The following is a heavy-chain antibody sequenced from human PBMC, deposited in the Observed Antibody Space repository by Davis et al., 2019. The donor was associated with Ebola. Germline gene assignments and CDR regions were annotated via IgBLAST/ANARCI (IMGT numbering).Heavy chain of an antibody. CDR1: GGSISSGGYY. D-gene: IGHD1-26*01. CDR3: ARMGATTDYGMDV. Sequence: SETLSLTCTVSGGSISSGGYYWSWIRQHPGKGLEWIGYIYYSGRTNYNPSLKSRVTISVDTYKKQFSLQLSSVTAAETAVYYCARMGATTDYGMDVWGQGTTVTVSS. CDR2: IYYSGRT. V-gene: IGHV4-31*03. J-gene: IGHJ6*02.